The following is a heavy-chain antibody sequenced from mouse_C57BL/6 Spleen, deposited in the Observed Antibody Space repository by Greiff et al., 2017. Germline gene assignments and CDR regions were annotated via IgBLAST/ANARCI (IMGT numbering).Heavy chain of an antibody. CDR1: GFNIKDYY. J-gene: IGHJ1*03. D-gene: IGHD2-10*02. V-gene: IGHV14-1*01. CDR2: IDPEDGDT. Sequence: VQLQQSGAELVRPGASVKLSCTASGFNIKDYYMHWVKQRPEQGLEWIGRIDPEDGDTEYAPKFQGKATMTADTSSNTAYLQLSSLTSEDTAVYYCTYGNYPYWYFDVGGTGTTVTVSS. CDR3: TYGNYPYWYFDV.